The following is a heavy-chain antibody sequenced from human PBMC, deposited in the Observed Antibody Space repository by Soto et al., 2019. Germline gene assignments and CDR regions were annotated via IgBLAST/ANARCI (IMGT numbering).Heavy chain of an antibody. J-gene: IGHJ4*02. Sequence: QVQLVQCGAEVKKAGASVKVSCTASGYTFTGYYIHWVRQAPGQGLEWMGWINPDSGGTDYAPKSQGWVTMTRDTSISTAYLELSRLKSDDTAVYYCARQGSVRTVYDPFDHWGQGTLVTVSS. CDR3: ARQGSVRTVYDPFDH. V-gene: IGHV1-2*04. D-gene: IGHD5-12*01. CDR2: INPDSGGT. CDR1: GYTFTGYY.